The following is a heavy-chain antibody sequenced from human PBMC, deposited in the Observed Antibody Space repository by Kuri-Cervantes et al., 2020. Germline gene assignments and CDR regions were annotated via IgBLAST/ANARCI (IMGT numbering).Heavy chain of an antibody. Sequence: SGPTLVKPTQTLTLTCTVSGFSLSTSGMRVSWIRQPPGKALEWLARIDWDDDKFYTTSLKTRLTITKDTSKIQVVLTMTNMDPVDTATYYCAHGYSSSWYMEEFFDYWGQGTLVTVSS. J-gene: IGHJ4*02. D-gene: IGHD6-13*01. V-gene: IGHV2-70D*14. CDR2: IDWDDDK. CDR1: GFSLSTSGMR. CDR3: AHGYSSSWYMEEFFDY.